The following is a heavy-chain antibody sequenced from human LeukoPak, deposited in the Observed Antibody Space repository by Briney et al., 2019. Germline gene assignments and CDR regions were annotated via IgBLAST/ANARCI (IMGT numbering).Heavy chain of an antibody. V-gene: IGHV3-23*01. CDR1: GFTFSSYS. J-gene: IGHJ4*02. CDR2: ISGSGGST. CDR3: TTDGIEWNYLPRY. Sequence: PGGSLRLSCAASGFTFSSYSMNWVRQAPGKGLEWVSAISGSGGSTYYADSVKGRFTISRDNSKNTLYLQMNSLKTEDTAVYYCTTDGIEWNYLPRYWGQGTLVTVSS. D-gene: IGHD1-7*01.